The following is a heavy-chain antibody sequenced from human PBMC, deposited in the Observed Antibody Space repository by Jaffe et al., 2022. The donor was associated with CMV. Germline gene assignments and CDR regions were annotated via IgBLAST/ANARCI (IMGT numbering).Heavy chain of an antibody. CDR2: ISWDGGST. CDR3: AKDLRDYYGMDV. J-gene: IGHJ6*02. CDR1: GFTFDDYT. Sequence: EVQLVESGGVVVQPGGSLRLSCAASGFTFDDYTMHWVRQAPGKGLEWVSFISWDGGSTYYADSVKGRFTISRDNSKNSLYLQMNSLRTEDTALYYCAKDLRDYYGMDVWGQGTTVTVSS. V-gene: IGHV3-43*01.